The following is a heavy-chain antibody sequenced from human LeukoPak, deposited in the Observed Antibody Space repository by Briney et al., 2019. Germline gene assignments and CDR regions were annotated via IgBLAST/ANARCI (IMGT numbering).Heavy chain of an antibody. V-gene: IGHV3-23*01. CDR1: GFTFSSHA. J-gene: IGHJ4*02. CDR2: ISGSGDST. Sequence: PGGSLRLSCAASGFTFSSHAMSWVRQAPVKGLDWVSTISGSGDSTNYADSVKGRFTISRDNSKNTLYLQMSSLRADDTAMYYCAKLIVGARSLFDFRGQGILVTVSS. D-gene: IGHD1-26*01. CDR3: AKLIVGARSLFDF.